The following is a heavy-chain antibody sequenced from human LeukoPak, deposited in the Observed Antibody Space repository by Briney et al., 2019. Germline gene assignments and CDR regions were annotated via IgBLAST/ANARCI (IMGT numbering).Heavy chain of an antibody. CDR1: GFTVSSNY. J-gene: IGHJ3*02. D-gene: IGHD3-22*01. Sequence: GGSLRLSCAASGFTVSSNYMSWVRQAPGKGLEWVSVIYSGGSTYYADSVKGRFTISRDNSKNTLYLQMNSLRAEDTAVYYCARATGGYDSSVYYDAFDIWGQGKMVTVFS. V-gene: IGHV3-53*01. CDR3: ARATGGYDSSVYYDAFDI. CDR2: IYSGGST.